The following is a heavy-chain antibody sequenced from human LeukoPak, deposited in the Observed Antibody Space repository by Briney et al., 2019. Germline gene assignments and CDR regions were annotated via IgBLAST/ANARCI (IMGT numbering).Heavy chain of an antibody. CDR2: IYHSGST. Sequence: PSETLSLTCAVSGGSISSGGYSWSWIRQPPGKGLEWIGYIYHSGSTYYNPSLKSRVTISVDTSKNQFSLKLSSVTAADTAVYYCARGRKVTMVRGAARYFDYWGQGTLVTVSS. CDR1: GGSISSGGYS. CDR3: ARGRKVTMVRGAARYFDY. V-gene: IGHV4-30-2*01. J-gene: IGHJ4*02. D-gene: IGHD3-10*01.